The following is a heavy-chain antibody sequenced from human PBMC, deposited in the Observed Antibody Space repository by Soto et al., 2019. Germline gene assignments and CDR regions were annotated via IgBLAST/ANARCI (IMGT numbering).Heavy chain of an antibody. CDR3: AREGGGGYGDAFDI. CDR1: GFTFSSYA. CDR2: ISYDGSNK. J-gene: IGHJ3*02. D-gene: IGHD5-18*01. V-gene: IGHV3-30*04. Sequence: GESLKISCAASGFTFSSYAMHWVRQAPGKGLEWVAVISYDGSNKYYADSVKGRFTISRDNSKNTLYLQMNSLRAEDTAVYYCAREGGGGYGDAFDIWGQGTMVTVSS.